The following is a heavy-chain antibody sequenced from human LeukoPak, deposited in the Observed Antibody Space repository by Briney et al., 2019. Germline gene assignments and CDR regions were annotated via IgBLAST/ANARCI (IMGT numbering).Heavy chain of an antibody. CDR2: IYYSGGI. V-gene: IGHV4-28*05. CDR1: GYSISSSNY. J-gene: IGHJ4*02. CDR3: ARVPGYYDSSDFDY. Sequence: SDTLSLTCAVSGYSISSSNYWVWIRQPPGKGLEWIGHIYYSGGIYYNPSLKSRVTISVDTSKNQFSLKLSSVTAADTAVYYCARVPGYYDSSDFDYWGQGTLVTVSS. D-gene: IGHD3-22*01.